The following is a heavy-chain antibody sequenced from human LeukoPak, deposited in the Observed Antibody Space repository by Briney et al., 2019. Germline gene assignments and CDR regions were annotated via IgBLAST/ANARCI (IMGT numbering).Heavy chain of an antibody. CDR1: GGSISSYY. V-gene: IGHV4-59*01. CDR2: IYYSGST. D-gene: IGHD4-17*01. J-gene: IGHJ4*02. CDR3: ARDYGDYFDY. Sequence: ETLSLTCTVSGGSISSYYWSWIRQPPGKGLEWIGYIYYSGSTNYNPSLKSRVIISVDTSKNQFSLKLSSVAAADTAVYYCARDYGDYFDYWGQGTLVTVSS.